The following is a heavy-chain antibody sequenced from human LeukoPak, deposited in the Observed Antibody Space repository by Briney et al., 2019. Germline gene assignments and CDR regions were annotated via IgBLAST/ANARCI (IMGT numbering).Heavy chain of an antibody. V-gene: IGHV3-74*01. CDR3: ARGSAARPGYYYYMDV. CDR1: GSTFSSYW. D-gene: IGHD6-6*01. Sequence: GGSLRLSCAASGSTFSSYWMHWVRQAPGKGLVWVSRINSDGSSTSYADSVKGRFTISRDNAKNTLYLQMNSLRAEDTAVYYCARGSAARPGYYYYMDVWGKGTTVTVSS. J-gene: IGHJ6*03. CDR2: INSDGSST.